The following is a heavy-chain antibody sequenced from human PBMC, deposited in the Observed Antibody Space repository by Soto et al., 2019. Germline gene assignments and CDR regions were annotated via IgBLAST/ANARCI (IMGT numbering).Heavy chain of an antibody. CDR2: MNPNSGNT. J-gene: IGHJ4*02. V-gene: IGHV1-8*01. D-gene: IGHD6-13*01. CDR1: GYTFTSYD. Sequence: QVQLVQSGAEVKKPGASVKVSCKASGYTFTSYDINWVRQATGQGLEWMGWMNPNSGNTGYEQKFQGRVTKTRNTSISTADMELSSLRSEDTAVYYCARVDRDSSSRDVDYWGQGTLVTVSS. CDR3: ARVDRDSSSRDVDY.